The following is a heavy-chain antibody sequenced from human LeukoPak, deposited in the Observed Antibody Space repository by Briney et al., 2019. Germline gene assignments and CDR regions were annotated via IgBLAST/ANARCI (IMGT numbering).Heavy chain of an antibody. CDR3: ARDTPIGFAELFEYFDY. CDR1: GYTFTSCG. CDR2: ISAYNGNT. D-gene: IGHD3-10*01. J-gene: IGHJ4*02. V-gene: IGHV1-18*01. Sequence: ASVKVSCKASGYTFTSCGISWVRQAPGQGLEWMGWISAYNGNTNYAQKLQGRVTMTTDTSTSTAYMELRSLRSDDTAVYYCARDTPIGFAELFEYFDYWGQGTLVTVSS.